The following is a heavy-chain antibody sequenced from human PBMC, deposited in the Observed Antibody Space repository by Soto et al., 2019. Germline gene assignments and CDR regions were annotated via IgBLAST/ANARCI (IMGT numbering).Heavy chain of an antibody. CDR1: GFTFSSYA. CDR3: ASVGVNAAFDI. V-gene: IGHV3-64*01. D-gene: IGHD1-26*01. Sequence: EVQLVESGGGLVQPGGSLRLSCAASGFTFSSYAMHWVRQAPGKGLEYVSAISSNGGSTYYANSVKGRFTISRDNSKNTLYLQMGSLRAEDMAVYYCASVGVNAAFDIWGQGTMVTVSS. CDR2: ISSNGGST. J-gene: IGHJ3*02.